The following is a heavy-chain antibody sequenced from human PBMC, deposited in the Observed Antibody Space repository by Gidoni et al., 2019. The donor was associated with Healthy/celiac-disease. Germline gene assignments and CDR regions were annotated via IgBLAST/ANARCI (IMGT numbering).Heavy chain of an antibody. CDR3: ARGRGQDVAVDV. D-gene: IGHD6-13*01. V-gene: IGHV1-8*01. CDR1: GYTFTSYD. CDR2: MNTNSGNT. J-gene: IGHJ6*04. Sequence: QVQLVQSGAEVQTPGASVQVSCKASGYTFTSYDINWVRQATGQGLEGMGWMNTNSGNTGYAQKFQGRVTMNRNTAISTAYMELSSLRSEDTAVYYCARGRGQDVAVDVWGKGTTVTVSS.